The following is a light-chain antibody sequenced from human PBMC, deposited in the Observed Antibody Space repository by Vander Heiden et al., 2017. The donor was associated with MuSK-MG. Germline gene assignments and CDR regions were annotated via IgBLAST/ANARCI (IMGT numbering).Light chain of an antibody. V-gene: IGKV1-16*01. CDR2: GAS. CDR1: QVIRKN. J-gene: IGKJ2*01. Sequence: DLQMTQSPSSLSASVGDRVTITCRPRQVIRKNLAWFQQRPGKAPKSLIYGASALQSGVPSMFSGSGSGTEFTLTISRLQPEDVATYYCQQEDNSPFTFGQGTKLDI. CDR3: QQEDNSPFT.